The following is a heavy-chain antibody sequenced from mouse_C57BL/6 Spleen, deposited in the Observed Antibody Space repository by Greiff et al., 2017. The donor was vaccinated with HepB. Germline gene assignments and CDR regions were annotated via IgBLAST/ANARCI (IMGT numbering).Heavy chain of an antibody. D-gene: IGHD4-1*01. CDR3: ARHEAGTRAMDY. CDR2: INSDGGST. V-gene: IGHV5-2*01. J-gene: IGHJ4*01. Sequence: EVNVVESGGGLVQPGESLKLSCESNEYEFPSHDMSWVRKTPEKRLELVAAINSDGGSTYYPDTMERRFIISRDNTKKTLYLQMSSLRSEDTAWYYCARHEAGTRAMDYWGQGTSVTVSS. CDR1: EYEFPSHD.